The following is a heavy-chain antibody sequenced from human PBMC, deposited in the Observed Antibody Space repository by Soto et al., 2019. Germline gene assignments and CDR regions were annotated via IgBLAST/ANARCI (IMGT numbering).Heavy chain of an antibody. CDR3: ARSTAVSAPDF. D-gene: IGHD6-19*01. J-gene: IGHJ4*02. V-gene: IGHV3-30*04. Sequence: QVQLVESGGGVVQPGKSLRASCAASGFSVSSYSMHWIRQAPGKGLEWVTVISYDGSKKYYEDSVKGRFSISRDTSKNTVYLQMNSLRVEDTAVYYCARSTAVSAPDFWGPGTLVTVSS. CDR1: GFSVSSYS. CDR2: ISYDGSKK.